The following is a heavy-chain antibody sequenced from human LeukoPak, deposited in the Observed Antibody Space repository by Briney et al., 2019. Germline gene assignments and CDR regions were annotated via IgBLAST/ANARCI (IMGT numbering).Heavy chain of an antibody. D-gene: IGHD3-22*01. V-gene: IGHV3-23*01. CDR3: AGRDSSGYYFGHWFDP. J-gene: IGHJ5*02. CDR2: ISGSGGST. Sequence: GRSLRLSCAASGFTFSSYAMHWVRQAPGKGLEWVSAISGSGGSTYYADSVKGRFTISRDNSKNTLYLQMNSLRAEDTAVYYCAGRDSSGYYFGHWFDPWGQGTLVTVSS. CDR1: GFTFSSYA.